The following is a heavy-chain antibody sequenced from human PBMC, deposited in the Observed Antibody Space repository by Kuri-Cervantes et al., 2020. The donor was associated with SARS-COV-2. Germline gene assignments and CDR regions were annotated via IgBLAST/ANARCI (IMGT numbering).Heavy chain of an antibody. V-gene: IGHV3-48*01. CDR3: ARDYSSWYKGPFDY. Sequence: GSLRLSCAASGFTFSSYSMNWVRQAPGKGLEWVSYISSSSSTIYYADSVKGRFTISRDNAKNSLYLQMNSLRAEDTAVYYCARDYSSWYKGPFDYWGQGTLVTVSS. D-gene: IGHD6-13*01. CDR1: GFTFSSYS. J-gene: IGHJ4*02. CDR2: ISSSSSTI.